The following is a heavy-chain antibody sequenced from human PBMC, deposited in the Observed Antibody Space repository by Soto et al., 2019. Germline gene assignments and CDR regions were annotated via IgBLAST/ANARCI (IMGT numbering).Heavy chain of an antibody. V-gene: IGHV3-23*01. Sequence: EVHLLESGGGLVQPGGSLRLSCAAAKFIFDTYAMSWVRQAPGKVLECVSAISGTGDITYYADSVKGRFTISRDNSTNTLYLPMNSLRAEDTAVYDCAKVCFDYWGQGTLVTVSS. CDR1: KFIFDTYA. CDR2: ISGTGDIT. CDR3: AKVCFDY. J-gene: IGHJ4*02.